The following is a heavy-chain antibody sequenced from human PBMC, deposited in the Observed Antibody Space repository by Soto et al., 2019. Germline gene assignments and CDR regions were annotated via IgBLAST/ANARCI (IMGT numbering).Heavy chain of an antibody. V-gene: IGHV4-34*01. CDR2: INHSGST. CDR1: GGSFSGYY. CDR3: ARGRGSSGYWF. J-gene: IGHJ3*01. D-gene: IGHD3-22*01. Sequence: SETLSLTCAVYGGSFSGYYWSWIRQPPGKGREWIGEINHSGSTNYNPSLKSRVTIAVDTSKIQFSLKLSSVTAADTAVYYCARGRGSSGYWFWGQGTMVTVSS.